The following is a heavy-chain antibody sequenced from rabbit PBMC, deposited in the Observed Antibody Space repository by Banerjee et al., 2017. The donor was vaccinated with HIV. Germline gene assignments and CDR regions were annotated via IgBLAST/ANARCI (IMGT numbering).Heavy chain of an antibody. J-gene: IGHJ4*01. D-gene: IGHD1-1*01. CDR2: IAANSGGT. CDR1: GFSFSSNA. CDR3: ARDYAVDDGGYVFDL. V-gene: IGHV1S45*01. Sequence: QEQLEESGGGLVKPGASLTLTCTASGFSFSSNAMCWVRQAPGKRPEWIGWIAANSGGTRYASWAKGRFTISKTSSTTVTLQMTSLTAADTATYFCARDYAVDDGGYVFDLWGQGTLVTVS.